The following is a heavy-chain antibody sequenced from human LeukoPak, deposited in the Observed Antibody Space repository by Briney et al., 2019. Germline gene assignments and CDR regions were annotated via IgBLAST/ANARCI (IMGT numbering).Heavy chain of an antibody. J-gene: IGHJ4*02. V-gene: IGHV4-34*01. Sequence: PSETLSLTCAVYGGSFSGYYWSWIRQPPGKGLEWIGEINHSGSTNYNPSLKSRVTISVDTSKNQFSLKLSSVTAADTAVYYCARPDYDFWSGYLLWGQGTLVTVSS. CDR2: INHSGST. CDR1: GGSFSGYY. CDR3: ARPDYDFWSGYLL. D-gene: IGHD3-3*01.